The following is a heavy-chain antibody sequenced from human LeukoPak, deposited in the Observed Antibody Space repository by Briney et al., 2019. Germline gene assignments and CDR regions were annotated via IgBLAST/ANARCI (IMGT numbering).Heavy chain of an antibody. J-gene: IGHJ6*02. V-gene: IGHV3-23*01. CDR1: GFTFSNYA. D-gene: IGHD2-2*01. CDR2: ITGSGGNT. Sequence: GGSLRLSCAASGFTFSNYAMSWVRQAPGKGLDWVSAITGSGGNTYYADSVKGRFTISRDNSKNTLYLQMNSLRAEDTAVYYCAKYGSTSLYYYYGMDVWGQGTTVTVSS. CDR3: AKYGSTSLYYYYGMDV.